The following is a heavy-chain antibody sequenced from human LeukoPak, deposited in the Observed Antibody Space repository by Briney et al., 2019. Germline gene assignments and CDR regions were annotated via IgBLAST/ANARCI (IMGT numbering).Heavy chain of an antibody. V-gene: IGHV3-66*01. J-gene: IGHJ4*02. D-gene: IGHD2-2*01. CDR3: AREAQLGSNFDY. CDR1: GFTVSSNY. CDR2: IFSGDST. Sequence: GGSLRLSCAASGFTVSSNYMSWVRQAPGKGLEWVSVIFSGDSTYYADSVKGRFTISRDTSKSTLYLQMNSLRAEDTAVYYCAREAQLGSNFDYWGLGTLVTVSS.